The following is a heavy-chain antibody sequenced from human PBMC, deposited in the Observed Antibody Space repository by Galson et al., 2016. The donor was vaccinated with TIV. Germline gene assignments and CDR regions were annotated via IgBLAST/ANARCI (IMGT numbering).Heavy chain of an antibody. CDR3: ARGAYDSSGYGGWFDP. CDR2: ISTSSLHK. Sequence: SLRLSCATSGFKFNSYVMSWVRQAPGKGLEWVSSISTSSLHKYYADSVKGRFTISRDNTKNSLYLQMNSLRAEDTAVYFCARGAYDSSGYGGWFDPWGQGTLVIVSS. D-gene: IGHD3-22*01. V-gene: IGHV3-21*01. J-gene: IGHJ5*02. CDR1: GFKFNSYV.